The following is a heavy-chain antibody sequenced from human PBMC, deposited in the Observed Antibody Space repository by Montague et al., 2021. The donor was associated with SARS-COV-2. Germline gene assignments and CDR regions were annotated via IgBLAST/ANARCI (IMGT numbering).Heavy chain of an antibody. CDR1: GFTFSSFN. J-gene: IGHJ4*02. CDR2: ISTSSSNT. CDR3: ARERGDYGADGGFDF. V-gene: IGHV3-48*02. Sequence: SLRLSCAASGFTFSSFNMNWVRQAPGKGLEWVPFISTSSSNTYYADSVRGRFTISRDKAKNSLYLQMNSLRDEDTAVYYCARERGDYGADGGFDFWGQGTLVTVSS. D-gene: IGHD3-10*01.